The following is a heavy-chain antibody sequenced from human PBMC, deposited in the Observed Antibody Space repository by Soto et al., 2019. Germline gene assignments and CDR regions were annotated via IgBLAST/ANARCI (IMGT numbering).Heavy chain of an antibody. V-gene: IGHV3-23*01. Sequence: GGSLRLSCAASGFTFSSYAMSWFRQAPGKGLEWVSAISGSGGSTYYADSVKGRFTISRDNSKNTLYLQMNSLRAEDTAVYYCAKDHEVFREFEWLQSNDFFDLWAKGTPVTVDS. J-gene: IGHJ4*02. CDR1: GFTFSSYA. CDR3: AKDHEVFREFEWLQSNDFFDL. CDR2: ISGSGGST. D-gene: IGHD3-9*01.